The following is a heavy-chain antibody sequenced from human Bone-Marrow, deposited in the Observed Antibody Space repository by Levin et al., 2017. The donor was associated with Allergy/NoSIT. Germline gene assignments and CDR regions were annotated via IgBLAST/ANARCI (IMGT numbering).Heavy chain of an antibody. J-gene: IGHJ4*02. V-gene: IGHV4-59*01. CDR3: ATGGGWLTDY. CDR2: IYKSGTT. CDR1: GGSISSYY. Sequence: ESLKISCTVSGGSISSYYCNWFRQPPGKGLEWIGYIYKSGTTNYNPSLKSRVTISVDTSKNQFSMNLNSVTAADTAVYYCATGGGWLTDYWGQGTLVTVSS. D-gene: IGHD6-19*01.